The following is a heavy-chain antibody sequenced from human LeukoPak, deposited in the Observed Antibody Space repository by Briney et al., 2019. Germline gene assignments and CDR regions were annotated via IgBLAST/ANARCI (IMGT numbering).Heavy chain of an antibody. J-gene: IGHJ4*02. V-gene: IGHV4-30-4*01. CDR2: IYYSGST. D-gene: IGHD3-10*01. CDR1: GGSISSGDYY. Sequence: SQTLSLTCTVSGGSISSGDYYWSWIRQPPGKGLEWIGYIYYSGSTYYNPSLKSRVTISVDTSKNQFSLKLSSVTAADTAVYYCARGVRRERFGELLGYYFDYWGQGTLVTVSS. CDR3: ARGVRRERFGELLGYYFDY.